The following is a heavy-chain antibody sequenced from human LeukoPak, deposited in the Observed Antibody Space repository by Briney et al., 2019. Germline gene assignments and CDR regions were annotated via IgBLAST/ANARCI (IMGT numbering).Heavy chain of an antibody. CDR3: AHRGYDSSGYYYVAY. J-gene: IGHJ4*02. CDR2: IYWNDDK. Sequence: SGPTLVKPTQTLTLTCTFSGFSPSTSGVGVGWIRQPPGKALEWLALIYWNDDKRYSPSLKSRLTITKDTSKNQVVLTMTNMDPVDTATYYCAHRGYDSSGYYYVAYWGQGTLVTVSS. CDR1: GFSPSTSGVG. D-gene: IGHD3-22*01. V-gene: IGHV2-5*01.